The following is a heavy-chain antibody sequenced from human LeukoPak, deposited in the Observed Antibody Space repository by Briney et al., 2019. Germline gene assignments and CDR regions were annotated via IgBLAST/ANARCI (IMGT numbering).Heavy chain of an antibody. D-gene: IGHD3-22*01. CDR1: GGSFSGYY. J-gene: IGHJ4*02. CDR3: ARGLYYYDSSGYCDY. Sequence: PSETLSLTCAVYGGSFSGYYWSWIRQPPGKGLEWIGEINHSGSTNYNPSLKSRVTISVNTSKNQFSLKLSSVTAADTAVYYCARGLYYYDSSGYCDYWGQGTLVTVSS. CDR2: INHSGST. V-gene: IGHV4-34*01.